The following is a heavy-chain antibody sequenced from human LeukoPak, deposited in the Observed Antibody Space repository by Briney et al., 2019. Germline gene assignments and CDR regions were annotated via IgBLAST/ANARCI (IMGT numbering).Heavy chain of an antibody. CDR2: MNPNSGNT. D-gene: IGHD3-9*01. V-gene: IGHV1-8*02. Sequence: GASVKVSCKASGYTFTGYYMHWVRQATGQGLEWMGWMNPNSGNTGYAQKFQGRVTMTRNTSISTAYMELSSLRSEDTAVYYCARGHDILTGYYYDPFDYWGQGTLVTVSS. J-gene: IGHJ4*02. CDR1: GYTFTGYY. CDR3: ARGHDILTGYYYDPFDY.